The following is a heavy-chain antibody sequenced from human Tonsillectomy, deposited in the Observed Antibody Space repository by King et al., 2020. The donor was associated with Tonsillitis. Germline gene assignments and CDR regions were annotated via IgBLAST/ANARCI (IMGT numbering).Heavy chain of an antibody. CDR2: IYTSGST. CDR3: ARSQPPYDSSGYYQFGY. CDR1: GGSISSYY. J-gene: IGHJ4*02. V-gene: IGHV4-4*07. Sequence: VQLQESGPGLVKPSETLSLTCTVSGGSISSYYWSWIRQPAGKGLEWIGRIYTSGSTHYNPSLKSRVTMSVDTSKNQFSLKLSSVTAADTAVYYCARSQPPYDSSGYYQFGYWGQGTLVTVSS. D-gene: IGHD3-22*01.